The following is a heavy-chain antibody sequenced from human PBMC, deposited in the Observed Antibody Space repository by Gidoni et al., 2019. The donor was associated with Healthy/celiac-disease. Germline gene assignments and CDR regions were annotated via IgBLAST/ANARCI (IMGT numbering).Heavy chain of an antibody. V-gene: IGHV1-69*01. CDR1: GVTFSSYA. J-gene: IGHJ4*02. Sequence: QVQLVQSGAELQKPGSSVQVSCKASGVTFSSYAISWVRQAPGQGLEWMGGIIPIFGTANYAQKFQGRVTITADESTSTAYMELSSLRSEDTAVYYCARAPSSSWTFDYWGQGTLVTVSS. D-gene: IGHD6-13*01. CDR3: ARAPSSSWTFDY. CDR2: IIPIFGTA.